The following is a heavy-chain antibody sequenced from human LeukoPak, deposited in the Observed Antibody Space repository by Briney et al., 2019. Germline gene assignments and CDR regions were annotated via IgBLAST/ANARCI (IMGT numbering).Heavy chain of an antibody. CDR3: ASDPRLYSYGYTGAGWFDP. CDR1: GGTFSSYA. Sequence: SVKVSCKASGGTFSSYAISWVRQAPGQGLEWMGRIIPILGIANYAQKFQGRVTITADKSTSTAYMELSSLRSEDTAVYYCASDPRLYSYGYTGAGWFDPWGQGTLVTVSS. D-gene: IGHD5-18*01. J-gene: IGHJ5*02. V-gene: IGHV1-69*04. CDR2: IIPILGIA.